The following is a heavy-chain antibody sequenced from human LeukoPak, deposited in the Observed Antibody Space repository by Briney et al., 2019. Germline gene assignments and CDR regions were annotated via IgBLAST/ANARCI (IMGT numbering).Heavy chain of an antibody. CDR2: ISSNGGST. Sequence: GGSLRLSCAASGFTFSSYAMHWVRQAPGKGLEYVSAISSNGGSTYYTDSVKGRFTISRDNSKNTLYLQMGSLRAEDMAVYYCARESLDYGDYVFDYWGQGTLVTVSS. CDR3: ARESLDYGDYVFDY. CDR1: GFTFSSYA. D-gene: IGHD4-17*01. J-gene: IGHJ4*02. V-gene: IGHV3-64*02.